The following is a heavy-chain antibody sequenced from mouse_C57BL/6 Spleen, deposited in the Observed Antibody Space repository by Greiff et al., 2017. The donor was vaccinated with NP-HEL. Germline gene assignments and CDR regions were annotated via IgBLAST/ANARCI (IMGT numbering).Heavy chain of an antibody. D-gene: IGHD2-3*01. CDR3: ARGYDGYSYAMDY. J-gene: IGHJ4*01. CDR1: GYTFTDYN. V-gene: IGHV1-18*01. Sequence: VQLKESGPELVKPGASVKIPCKASGYTFTDYNMDWVKQSHGKSLEWIGDINPNNGGTIYNQKFKGKATLTVDKSSSTAYMELRSLTSEDTAVYYCARGYDGYSYAMDYWGQGTSVTVSS. CDR2: INPNNGGT.